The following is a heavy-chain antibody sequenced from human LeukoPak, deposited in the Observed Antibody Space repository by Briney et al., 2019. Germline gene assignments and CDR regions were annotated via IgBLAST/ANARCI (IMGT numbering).Heavy chain of an antibody. V-gene: IGHV1-2*02. CDR1: GYTFTGYY. Sequence: ASVKVSCKASGYTFTGYYIHWVRQAPGQGLEWMGWINPNSGGINYAQKLQGRVTMTTDTSTSTAYMELRSLRSDDTAVYYCARERASSANYMDVWGKGTTVTVSS. D-gene: IGHD2-15*01. CDR2: INPNSGGI. CDR3: ARERASSANYMDV. J-gene: IGHJ6*03.